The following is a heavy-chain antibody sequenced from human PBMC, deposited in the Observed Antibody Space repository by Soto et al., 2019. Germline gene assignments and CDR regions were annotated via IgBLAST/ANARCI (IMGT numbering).Heavy chain of an antibody. CDR1: GYTFTGYY. CDR3: ARWRRRYYYDSSGNGMDV. Sequence: GASVKVSCKASGYTFTGYYMHWVRQAPGQGLEWMGWINPNSGGTNYAQKFQGRVTMTRDTSISTAYMELSRLRSDDTAVYYCARWRRRYYYDSSGNGMDVWGQGTTVTVSS. J-gene: IGHJ6*02. D-gene: IGHD3-22*01. CDR2: INPNSGGT. V-gene: IGHV1-2*02.